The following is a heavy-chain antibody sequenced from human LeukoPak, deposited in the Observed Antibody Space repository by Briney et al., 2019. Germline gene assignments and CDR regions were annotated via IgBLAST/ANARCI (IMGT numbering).Heavy chain of an antibody. D-gene: IGHD4-17*01. J-gene: IGHJ3*02. CDR1: GFTFDDYG. Sequence: PGGSLRLSXAASGFTFDDYGTSWVRQAPGKGLEWVSGINWNGGSTGYADSVKGRFTISRDNAKNSLYLQMNSLRAEDTALYYCARSTTVTTGPHAFDIWGQGTMVTVSS. CDR3: ARSTTVTTGPHAFDI. V-gene: IGHV3-20*04. CDR2: INWNGGST.